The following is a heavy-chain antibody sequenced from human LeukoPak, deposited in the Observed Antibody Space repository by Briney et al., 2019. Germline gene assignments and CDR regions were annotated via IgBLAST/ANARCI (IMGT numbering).Heavy chain of an antibody. Sequence: GGSLRLSCAASGFTFSRSPMSWVRQAPGKGLEWVSAISGSGGSTYYADSVKGRFTISRDNSKNTLYLQMNSLRAEDTAVYYCAKGAAYYYDSSGYLGASDIWGQGTMVTVSS. D-gene: IGHD3-22*01. CDR1: GFTFSRSP. V-gene: IGHV3-23*01. CDR3: AKGAAYYYDSSGYLGASDI. CDR2: ISGSGGST. J-gene: IGHJ3*02.